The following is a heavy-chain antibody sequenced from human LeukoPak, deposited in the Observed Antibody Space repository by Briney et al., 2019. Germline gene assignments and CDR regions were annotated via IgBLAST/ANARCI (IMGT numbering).Heavy chain of an antibody. CDR2: IHYSGST. D-gene: IGHD2-15*01. J-gene: IGHJ5*02. CDR3: ARVSQIDCSGGSCDDYGRWFDP. CDR1: GGSISSYY. V-gene: IGHV4-59*13. Sequence: SEALSLTCTVSGGSISSYYWSWSPQPPAKGLELIGYIHYSGSTNYNPSPKSRVTISVDTSKNQFSLKLSSVTAADTAVYYCARVSQIDCSGGSCDDYGRWFDPWGQGTLVTVSS.